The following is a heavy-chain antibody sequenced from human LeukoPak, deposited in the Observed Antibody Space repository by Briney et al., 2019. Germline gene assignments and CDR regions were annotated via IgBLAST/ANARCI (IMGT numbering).Heavy chain of an antibody. D-gene: IGHD3-16*02. CDR1: GYTFTGYY. V-gene: IGHV1-2*02. CDR3: ARGRRGLGELSTY. J-gene: IGHJ4*02. Sequence: ASVKVSCKASGYTFTGYYMHWVRQAPGQGLEWKGWINPNSGGTNYAQKFQGRVTMTRDTSISTAYMELSRLRSDDTAVYYCARGRRGLGELSTYWGQGTLVTVSS. CDR2: INPNSGGT.